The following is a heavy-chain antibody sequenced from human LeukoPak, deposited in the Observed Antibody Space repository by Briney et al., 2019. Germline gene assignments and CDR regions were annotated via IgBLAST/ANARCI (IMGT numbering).Heavy chain of an antibody. Sequence: SETLSLTCTVSGYSISSGYYWGWIRQPPGKGLEWIGGIYHSGSTYYNPSLKSRVTISVDTSKNQFSLKLSSVTAADTAVYYCASFRNYYGSGSYYRRPYFDYWGQGTLVTVSS. CDR2: IYHSGST. D-gene: IGHD3-10*01. CDR3: ASFRNYYGSGSYYRRPYFDY. V-gene: IGHV4-38-2*02. J-gene: IGHJ4*02. CDR1: GYSISSGYY.